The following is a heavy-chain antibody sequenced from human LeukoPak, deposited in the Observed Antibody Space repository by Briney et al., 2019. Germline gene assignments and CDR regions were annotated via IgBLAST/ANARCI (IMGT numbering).Heavy chain of an antibody. CDR1: GGSISSSNW. J-gene: IGHJ4*02. CDR3: ARARRTTVTPFDY. Sequence: PSETLSLPCAVSGGSISSSNWWSWVRQPPGKGLEWIGEIYHSGSTNYNPSLKSRVTISVDKSKNQFSLKLSSVTAADTAVYYCARARRTTVTPFDYWGQGTLVTVSS. V-gene: IGHV4-4*02. CDR2: IYHSGST. D-gene: IGHD4-17*01.